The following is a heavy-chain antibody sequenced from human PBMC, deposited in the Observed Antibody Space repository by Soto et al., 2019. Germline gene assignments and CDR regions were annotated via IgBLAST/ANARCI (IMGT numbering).Heavy chain of an antibody. V-gene: IGHV5-51*01. CDR3: ARPGAPTDTVVYDF. CDR2: IYPGDSET. Sequence: GESLKISCKASGYSFANYWIGWVCQKPGKGLEWMGVIYPGDSETTYSPSFEGQVIISVDRSRGTAFLEWSSLKASDTAMYYCARPGAPTDTVVYDFWGQGTQVTVSS. D-gene: IGHD5-18*01. J-gene: IGHJ4*02. CDR1: GYSFANYW.